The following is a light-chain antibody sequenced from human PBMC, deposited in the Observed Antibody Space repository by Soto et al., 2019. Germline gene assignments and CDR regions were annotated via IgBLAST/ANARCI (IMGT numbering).Light chain of an antibody. CDR3: SSYAGSNIVV. CDR1: SSDVGGYNY. J-gene: IGLJ2*01. Sequence: QPVLTQPPSASGSPGQSVTISCTGTSSDVGGYNYVSWYQQHPGKAPKLMIYEVSKRPSGVPDRFSGSKSGKTASLTVSGLQAEDEADYYCSSYAGSNIVVFGGGTKLTVL. CDR2: EVS. V-gene: IGLV2-8*01.